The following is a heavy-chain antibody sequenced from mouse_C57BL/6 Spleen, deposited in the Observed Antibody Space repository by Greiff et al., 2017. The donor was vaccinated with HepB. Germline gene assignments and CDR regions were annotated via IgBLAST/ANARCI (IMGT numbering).Heavy chain of an antibody. V-gene: IGHV1-85*01. Sequence: QVQLKESGPELVKPGASVKLSCKASGYTFTSYDINWVKQRPGQGLEWIGWIYPRDGSTKYNEKFKGKATFTVDTSSSTAYMELLSLSSEDSAVYFCARSWFAYWGQGTLVTVSA. J-gene: IGHJ3*01. CDR3: ARSWFAY. CDR2: IYPRDGST. CDR1: GYTFTSYD.